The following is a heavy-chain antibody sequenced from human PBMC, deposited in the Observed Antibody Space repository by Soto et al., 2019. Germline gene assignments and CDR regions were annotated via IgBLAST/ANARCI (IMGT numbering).Heavy chain of an antibody. CDR1: GFSLTSSLVG. Sequence: VSGPTLVNPTQTLTLTCTFSGFSLTSSLVGVGWIRQPPEKALEWLGIIYWDDDKRYSPSLKSRLTITKDTSKNQVVLTMTNVDPVDTATYYCAHKLSPGTFAYWGQGTLVTVSS. D-gene: IGHD1-26*01. CDR3: AHKLSPGTFAY. CDR2: IYWDDDK. J-gene: IGHJ4*02. V-gene: IGHV2-5*02.